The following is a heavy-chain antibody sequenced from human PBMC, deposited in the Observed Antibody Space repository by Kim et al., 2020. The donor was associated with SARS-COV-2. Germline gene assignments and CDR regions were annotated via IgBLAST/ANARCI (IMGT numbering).Heavy chain of an antibody. J-gene: IGHJ4*02. CDR2: ST. D-gene: IGHD3-16*01. Sequence: STPYADTRKGRVTIPRDNTKNTLYLQMNSLRAEETAVYYCARVGAGFDYWGQGTLVTVSS. V-gene: IGHV3-74*01. CDR3: ARVGAGFDY.